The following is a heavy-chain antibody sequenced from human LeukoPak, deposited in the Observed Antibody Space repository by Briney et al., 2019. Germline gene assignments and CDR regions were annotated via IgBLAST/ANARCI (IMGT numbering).Heavy chain of an antibody. CDR1: GFTGSSNY. CDR3: ARDPYYDFWSGDSGYYYGMDV. V-gene: IGHV3-66*01. CDR2: IYSGGSK. Sequence: GGSLRLSCAASGFTGSSNYMSWHRQAPGKELKGGSVIYSGGSKYYPDSVKGRFTISRDNSKNTLYLQMNSLRAEDTAVYYCARDPYYDFWSGDSGYYYGMDVWGQGTTVTVSS. D-gene: IGHD3-3*01. J-gene: IGHJ6*02.